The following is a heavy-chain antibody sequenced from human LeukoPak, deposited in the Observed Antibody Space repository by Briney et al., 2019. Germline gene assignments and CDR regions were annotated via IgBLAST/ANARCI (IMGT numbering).Heavy chain of an antibody. CDR3: ARIEFLTGYYGH. CDR1: GYIFSSYW. Sequence: GESLKISCQGSGYIFSSYWIAWVRQMPGKGLEWMGIVYPGDSDTTYSPSFQGQVPISADKSISTAYLQWSSLKASATAMYYCARIEFLTGYYGHWGQGTLVTVSS. D-gene: IGHD3-9*01. J-gene: IGHJ4*02. CDR2: VYPGDSDT. V-gene: IGHV5-51*01.